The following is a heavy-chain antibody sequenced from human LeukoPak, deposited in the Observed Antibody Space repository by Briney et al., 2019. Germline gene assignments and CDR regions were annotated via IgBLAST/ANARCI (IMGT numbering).Heavy chain of an antibody. D-gene: IGHD2-15*01. CDR2: IKQDGSEK. J-gene: IGHJ4*02. V-gene: IGHV3-7*01. CDR1: GSTFSSYW. Sequence: GGSLRLSCAASGSTFSSYWMSWVRQAPGKGLEWVANIKQDGSEKFYVDSVKGRFTISRDNAKNSLYLQMNSLRAEDTAVYYCARDLRVVEARDYWGQGALVTVSS. CDR3: ARDLRVVEARDY.